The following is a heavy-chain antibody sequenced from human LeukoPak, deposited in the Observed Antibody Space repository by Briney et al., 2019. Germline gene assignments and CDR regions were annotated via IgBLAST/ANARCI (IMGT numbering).Heavy chain of an antibody. V-gene: IGHV1-2*02. J-gene: IGHJ4*02. D-gene: IGHD2-15*01. CDR3: ARPYCNGGSCHDYFDY. CDR1: GYTFTGYY. Sequence: GSVKVSCKASGYTFTGYYMHWVRQAPGQGLEWMGWMNPYSGGTNYAQKFQGRVTMTRDTSISTAYMELRRLSSDDTAIYYCARPYCNGGSCHDYFDYWGQGTLVTVSS. CDR2: MNPYSGGT.